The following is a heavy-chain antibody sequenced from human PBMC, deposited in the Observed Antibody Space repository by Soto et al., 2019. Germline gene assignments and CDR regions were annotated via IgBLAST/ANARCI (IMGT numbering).Heavy chain of an antibody. Sequence: GGSLRLSCAASGFTFSSYAMSWVRQAPGKGLEWVSAISGSGGSTYYADSVKGRFTISRDNSKNTLYLQMNSLRAEDTAVYYCAKASNFGVVIAIDYWGQGTLVTVSS. CDR1: GFTFSSYA. V-gene: IGHV3-23*01. CDR3: AKASNFGVVIAIDY. CDR2: ISGSGGST. J-gene: IGHJ4*02. D-gene: IGHD3-3*01.